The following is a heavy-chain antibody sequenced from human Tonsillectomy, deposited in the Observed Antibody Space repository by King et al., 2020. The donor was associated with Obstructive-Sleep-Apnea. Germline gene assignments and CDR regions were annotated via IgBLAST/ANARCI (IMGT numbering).Heavy chain of an antibody. D-gene: IGHD3-10*01. V-gene: IGHV4-39*07. CDR3: NVLGRYYGSGSYYSYFDY. CDR1: GGFISSSSYY. CDR2: IYYSGGT. J-gene: IGHJ4*02. Sequence: QLQESGPGLVKPSETLSLTCTVSGGFISSSSYYWGWIRQPPWKGLEWIGSIYYSGGTYYNPSLKSLVTISEDTSKNHFSLKLSPVTAADTAVYYCNVLGRYYGSGSYYSYFDYWGQGTLVTVSS.